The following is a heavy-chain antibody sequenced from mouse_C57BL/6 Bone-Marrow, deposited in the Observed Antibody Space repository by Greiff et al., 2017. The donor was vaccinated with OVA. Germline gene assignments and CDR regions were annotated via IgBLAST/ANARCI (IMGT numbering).Heavy chain of an antibody. CDR1: GYTFTSYW. CDR3: ARNYGSTWFAY. CDR2: IHPNSGST. V-gene: IGHV1-64*01. D-gene: IGHD1-1*01. Sequence: VQLQQPGAELVKPGASVKLSCKASGYTFTSYWMHWVKQRPGQGLEWIGMIHPNSGSTNYNEKFKSKATLTVDKSSSTAYMQLSSLTSEDSAVYYCARNYGSTWFAYWGQGTLVTVSA. J-gene: IGHJ3*01.